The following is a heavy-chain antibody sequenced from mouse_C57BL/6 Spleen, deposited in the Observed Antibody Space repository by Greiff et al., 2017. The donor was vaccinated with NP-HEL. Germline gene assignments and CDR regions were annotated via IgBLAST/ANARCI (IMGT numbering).Heavy chain of an antibody. V-gene: IGHV3-6*01. CDR2: ISYDGSN. CDR1: GYSITSGYY. CDR3: AREGRGVAY. J-gene: IGHJ3*01. Sequence: EVKLQESGPGLVKPSQSLSLTCSVTGYSITSGYYWNWIRQFPGNKLEWMGYISYDGSNNYNPSLKNRISITRDTSKNQCFLKLNSVTTEDTATYYWAREGRGVAYWGQGTLVTVSA.